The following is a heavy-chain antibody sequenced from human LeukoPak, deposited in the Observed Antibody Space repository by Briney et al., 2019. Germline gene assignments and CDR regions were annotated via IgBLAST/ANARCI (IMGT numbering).Heavy chain of an antibody. Sequence: PSETLSLTCTVSGGSISSYYWSWIRQPPGKGLEWIGYIYYSGSTNYNPSLKSRVTISVDTSKNQFSLKLSSVTAADTAVYYCARHPTYYYGSSGYPGEMDVWGQGTTVTVSS. D-gene: IGHD3-22*01. CDR1: GGSISSYY. V-gene: IGHV4-59*08. J-gene: IGHJ6*02. CDR3: ARHPTYYYGSSGYPGEMDV. CDR2: IYYSGST.